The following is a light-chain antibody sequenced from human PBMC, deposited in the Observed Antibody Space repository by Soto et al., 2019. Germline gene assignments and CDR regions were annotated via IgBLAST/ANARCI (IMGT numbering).Light chain of an antibody. Sequence: EIVMTQSPATLSVSPGERATLSCRASQSVNSNLAWYQQKPGQTPRLLIYDASYRATGIPARFSGSGSGTEFTLTISSLQSEDFAVYYCQQYNNWPLTFGGGTNVEIK. V-gene: IGKV3-15*01. CDR3: QQYNNWPLT. CDR1: QSVNSN. J-gene: IGKJ4*01. CDR2: DAS.